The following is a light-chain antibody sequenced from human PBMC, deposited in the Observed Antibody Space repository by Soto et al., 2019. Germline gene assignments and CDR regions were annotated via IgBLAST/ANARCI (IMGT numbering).Light chain of an antibody. CDR1: SSDIGGYNH. Sequence: QSVLTQPTSVSGSPGQSITISCTGVSSDIGGYNHVSWYQQHPGNVPRLIIYDVDNRPLGISNRFSGSQSGNTASLSISGLQAEDEADYYCCAYTARTTLSWVFGGGTKRTVL. V-gene: IGLV2-14*03. CDR3: CAYTARTTLSWV. CDR2: DVD. J-gene: IGLJ3*02.